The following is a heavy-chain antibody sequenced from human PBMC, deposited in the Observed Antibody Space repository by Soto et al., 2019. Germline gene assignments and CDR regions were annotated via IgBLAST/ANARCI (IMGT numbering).Heavy chain of an antibody. D-gene: IGHD5-12*01. CDR2: TYYRSKWNN. J-gene: IGHJ4*02. CDR3: VRMSVATGGSFDY. CDR1: GDSVSNNRAA. Sequence: SQTLSLTCAISGDSVSNNRAAWNWIRQSPSRGLEWLGRTYYRSKWNNDYAVSVKSRISISPDPSKNQFSLQLNSVTPEDTAVYYCVRMSVATGGSFDYWGQGTPVTVSS. V-gene: IGHV6-1*01.